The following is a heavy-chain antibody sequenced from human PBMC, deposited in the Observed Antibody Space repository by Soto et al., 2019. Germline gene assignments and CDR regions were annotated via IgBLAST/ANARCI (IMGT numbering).Heavy chain of an antibody. CDR1: GYTFTSYD. CDR3: ARSIVRMVPGQVPRAHLDP. Sequence: EASVKVSCKASGYTFTSYDINWVRQASGHGLEWMGWINPARGTTGYAPQIQGRFTLTTNTSTNTAFMELSSLRSDDTAVYYCARSIVRMVPGQVPRAHLDPWGQGTLVTVSS. CDR2: INPARGTT. J-gene: IGHJ5*02. D-gene: IGHD2-8*01. V-gene: IGHV1-8*01.